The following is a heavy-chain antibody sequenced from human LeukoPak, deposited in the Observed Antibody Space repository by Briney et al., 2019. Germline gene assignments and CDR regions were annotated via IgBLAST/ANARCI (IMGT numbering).Heavy chain of an antibody. CDR3: ASSTIFGVAVDY. Sequence: APVKVSCKASGYTFTSYYMHWVRQAPGQGLEWMGIINPSGGSTSYAQKFQGRVTMTRDMTTSTVYMELSSLRSEDTAVYYCASSTIFGVAVDYWGQGTLVTVSS. J-gene: IGHJ4*02. V-gene: IGHV1-46*01. CDR1: GYTFTSYY. D-gene: IGHD3-3*01. CDR2: INPSGGST.